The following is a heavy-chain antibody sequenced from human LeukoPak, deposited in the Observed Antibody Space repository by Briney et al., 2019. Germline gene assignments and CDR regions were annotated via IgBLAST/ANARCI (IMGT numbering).Heavy chain of an antibody. Sequence: SETLTLTCTVSGGSFSGNNWSWIRQPPGKGLEWIGYISYSGSNNYNPSLKSRVIMSVDTSKNQFSLNLSSVTAADTAVYYCAGGARWSDYWGQGTLVTVSS. D-gene: IGHD2-15*01. J-gene: IGHJ4*02. CDR1: GGSFSGNN. V-gene: IGHV4-59*01. CDR2: ISYSGSN. CDR3: AGGARWSDY.